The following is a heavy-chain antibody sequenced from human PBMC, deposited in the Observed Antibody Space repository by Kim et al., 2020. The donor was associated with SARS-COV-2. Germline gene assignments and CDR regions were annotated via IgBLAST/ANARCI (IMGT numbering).Heavy chain of an antibody. CDR1: GFTFSSYK. D-gene: IGHD4-4*01. J-gene: IGHJ5*02. CDR3: ARDLKSTNYFDP. V-gene: IGHV3-74*01. CDR2: ISDDGTTT. Sequence: GGSLRLSCAASGFTFSSYKINWVRQAPGKGLVWVSSISDDGTTTNSADSVKGRFTISRDNAKNTVFLQMSMLRAENTALYYCARDLKSTNYFDPSGQGTL.